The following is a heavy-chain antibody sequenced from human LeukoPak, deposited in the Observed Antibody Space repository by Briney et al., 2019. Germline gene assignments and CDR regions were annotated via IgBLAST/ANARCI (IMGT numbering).Heavy chain of an antibody. Sequence: ASVKVSCKVSGYTLTKLSMHWVRQAPGKGLEWMGGFDPEDGETIYAQKFQGRVTMTEDTSTDTAYMELSSLRSEDTAVYYCATSYSYGPIDWYFDLWGRGTLVTVSS. D-gene: IGHD5-18*01. CDR3: ATSYSYGPIDWYFDL. CDR2: FDPEDGET. V-gene: IGHV1-24*01. CDR1: GYTLTKLS. J-gene: IGHJ2*01.